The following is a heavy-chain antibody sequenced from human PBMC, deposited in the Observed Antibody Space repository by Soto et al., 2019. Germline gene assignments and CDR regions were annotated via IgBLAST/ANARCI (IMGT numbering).Heavy chain of an antibody. Sequence: PGGSLRLSCAASGFTFSSYGMHWVRQAPGKGLEWVAVIWYDGSNKYYADSVKGRFTISRDNSKNTLYLQMNSLRAEDTAVYYCARARLTTVYYMDVWGKGTTVTVSS. J-gene: IGHJ6*03. CDR1: GFTFSSYG. CDR2: IWYDGSNK. CDR3: ARARLTTVYYMDV. V-gene: IGHV3-33*01. D-gene: IGHD4-4*01.